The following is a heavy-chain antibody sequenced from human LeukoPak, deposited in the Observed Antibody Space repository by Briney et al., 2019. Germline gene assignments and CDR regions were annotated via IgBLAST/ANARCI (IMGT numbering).Heavy chain of an antibody. Sequence: GRSLRLSCAASGFTFSSYGMHWVRQAPGKGLEWVAVIWYDGSNKYYTDSVKGRFTISRDDSKNTLYLQMNSLRAEDTAVYYCATHCSSSSCYHSWGQGTLVTVSS. CDR2: IWYDGSNK. J-gene: IGHJ4*02. D-gene: IGHD2-2*01. V-gene: IGHV3-33*01. CDR1: GFTFSSYG. CDR3: ATHCSSSSCYHS.